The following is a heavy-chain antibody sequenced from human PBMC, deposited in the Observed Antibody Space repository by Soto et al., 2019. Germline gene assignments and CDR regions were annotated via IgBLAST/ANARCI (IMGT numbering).Heavy chain of an antibody. Sequence: GGSLTLSCAASGFTFSSYAMHWVRQAPGKGLEWVAVIWYDGSNKYYADSVKGRFTISRDNSKNTLYLQMNSLRAEDTAVYYSARIFCPYYGDYVSHGSDYWGQGTLVTVSS. CDR1: GFTFSSYA. CDR2: IWYDGSNK. V-gene: IGHV3-33*08. CDR3: ARIFCPYYGDYVSHGSDY. D-gene: IGHD4-17*01. J-gene: IGHJ4*02.